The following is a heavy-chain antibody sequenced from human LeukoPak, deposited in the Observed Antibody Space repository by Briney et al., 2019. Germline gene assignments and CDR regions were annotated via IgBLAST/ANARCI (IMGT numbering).Heavy chain of an antibody. J-gene: IGHJ4*02. CDR1: GYTFTNYF. V-gene: IGHV1-46*01. D-gene: IGHD2-21*02. CDR3: ARFNCGGDCYTDY. CDR2: INPSGGSA. Sequence: GASVKLSCKASGYTFTNYFVYWVRQAPGQGLECIGIINPSGGSASYTHKFQGRVTMTRDTSTSAVYMELSSLRSEDTAVYYCARFNCGGDCYTDYWGQGTQVTVSS.